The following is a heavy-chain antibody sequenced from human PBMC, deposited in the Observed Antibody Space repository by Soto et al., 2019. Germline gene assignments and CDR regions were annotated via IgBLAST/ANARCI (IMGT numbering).Heavy chain of an antibody. CDR3: ARGNVLRETYYYYGMDV. D-gene: IGHD3-3*01. J-gene: IGHJ6*02. V-gene: IGHV1-69*13. CDR1: GGTFSSYS. CDR2: IIPSFGTA. Sequence: GASVKVSCKASGGTFSSYSISWVLQAPGQGLEWMGGIIPSFGTANYAQKFQGRVTITADESTSTAYMELSSLRSEDTAVYYCARGNVLRETYYYYGMDVWGQGTTVTVSS.